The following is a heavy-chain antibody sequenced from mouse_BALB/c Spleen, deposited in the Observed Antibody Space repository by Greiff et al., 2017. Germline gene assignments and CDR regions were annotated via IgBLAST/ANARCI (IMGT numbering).Heavy chain of an antibody. CDR1: GYTFTSYW. V-gene: IGHV1-87*01. J-gene: IGHJ1*01. CDR2: IYPGDGDT. CDR3: ASNYYGSSYGKFDV. D-gene: IGHD1-1*01. Sequence: VQLQQSGAELARPGASVKLSCKASGYTFTSYWMQWVKQRPGQGLEWIGAIYPGDGDTRYTQKFKGKATLTADKSSSTAYMQLSSLASEDSAVYYCASNYYGSSYGKFDVWGAGTTVTVSS.